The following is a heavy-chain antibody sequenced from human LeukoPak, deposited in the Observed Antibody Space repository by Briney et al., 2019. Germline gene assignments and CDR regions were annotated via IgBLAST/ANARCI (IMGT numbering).Heavy chain of an antibody. CDR2: ISGSGGST. J-gene: IGHJ4*02. D-gene: IGHD6-19*01. V-gene: IGHV3-23*01. CDR3: AKDRIAVAGLFDY. Sequence: QPGGSLRLSCAASGFTFSSYAMSWVRQAPGKGLEWVSDISGSGGSTYYADCVKGRFNMSRDNEKKRMYVKMKSLRAEDTAVYYCAKDRIAVAGLFDYWGQGTLVTVSS. CDR1: GFTFSSYA.